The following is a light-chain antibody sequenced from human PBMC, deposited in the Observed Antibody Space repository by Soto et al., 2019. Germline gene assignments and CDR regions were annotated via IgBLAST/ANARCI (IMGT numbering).Light chain of an antibody. CDR3: QTRSTSPIT. V-gene: IGKV3-11*01. Sequence: EIVLTQSPATLSLSPGERATLSCRASQGVRGFLAWYQQKPGQAPRLLIYDAYNRATGIPARFSGSGSGTYFPLTISSLQTEYVAVYCCQTRSTSPITFGEGTQVEIK. J-gene: IGKJ4*01. CDR2: DAY. CDR1: QGVRGF.